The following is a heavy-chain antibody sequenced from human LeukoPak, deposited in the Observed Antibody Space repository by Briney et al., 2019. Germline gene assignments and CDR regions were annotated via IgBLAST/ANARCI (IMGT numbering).Heavy chain of an antibody. Sequence: SLRLSWAASGFTFSSYGMHWVRKAPGKGLEWVAVKWYDGSNKYYADSVKGRFTISRDNSKNTLYLQMNSLRAEDTAVYYCAREGDLVGAVDYWGQGTLVTVSS. V-gene: IGHV3-33*01. J-gene: IGHJ4*02. D-gene: IGHD1-26*01. CDR2: KWYDGSNK. CDR3: AREGDLVGAVDY. CDR1: GFTFSSYG.